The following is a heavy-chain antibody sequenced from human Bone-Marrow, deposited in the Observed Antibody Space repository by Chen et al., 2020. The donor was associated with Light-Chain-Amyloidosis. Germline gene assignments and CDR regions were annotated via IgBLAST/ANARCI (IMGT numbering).Heavy chain of an antibody. J-gene: IGHJ3*02. V-gene: IGHV3-33*01. CDR3: ARVLSRDGYNYAFDI. CDR2: IWYDGSNK. D-gene: IGHD5-12*01. CDR1: GFTFSSYG. Sequence: QVQLVESGGGVVQPGRSLSLSCAASGFTFSSYGMHWVRQAPGKGLEWVAVIWYDGSNKYYADSVKGRFTISRDNSKNTLYLQMNSLRAEDTAVYYCARVLSRDGYNYAFDIWGQGTMVTVSS.